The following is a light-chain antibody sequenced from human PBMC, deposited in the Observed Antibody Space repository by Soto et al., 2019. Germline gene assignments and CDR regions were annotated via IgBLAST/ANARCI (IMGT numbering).Light chain of an antibody. V-gene: IGKV3-11*01. CDR2: DAS. J-gene: IGKJ5*01. CDR3: QQYGRSPP. CDR1: QSVNSY. Sequence: EIVLTQSPATLSLSPGERATLSCRASQSVNSYLAWYQQKPGQAPRLLIYDASNRATGIPARFSGSGSGTDFTLTISSLEPEDSAVYYCQQYGRSPPFGQGTRLDIK.